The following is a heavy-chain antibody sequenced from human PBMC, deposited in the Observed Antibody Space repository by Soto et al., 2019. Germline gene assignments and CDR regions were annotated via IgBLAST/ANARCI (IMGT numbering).Heavy chain of an antibody. CDR3: ANTYYDILTGYHDAFDI. J-gene: IGHJ3*02. V-gene: IGHV4-39*01. CDR2: VYCSGRT. D-gene: IGHD3-9*01. Sequence: PSETLSLTCSVSGGSISSGDYYWGWVRQPPGKGLECIGSVYCSGRTYYNPSLKSRVTISVDTSKNQFPLKLSSVTAADTAVYYCANTYYDILTGYHDAFDIWGQGTMVTVSS. CDR1: GGSISSGDYY.